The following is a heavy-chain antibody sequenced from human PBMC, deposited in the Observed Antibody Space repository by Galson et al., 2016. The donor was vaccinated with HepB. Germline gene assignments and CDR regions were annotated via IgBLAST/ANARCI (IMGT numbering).Heavy chain of an antibody. CDR3: ARDNWDDAGCSVDH. D-gene: IGHD1-20*01. V-gene: IGHV3-74*01. CDR1: GFAFSTSG. CDR2: DNTDGSGA. J-gene: IGHJ4*02. Sequence: SPRLSCASSGFAFSTSGMHWGRQAPGKGLVWLSRDNTDGSGADYADSVKGRFTISRDNSKNTLYLEMSSLRAEDTAVYYCARDNWDDAGCSVDHWGQGTLVTVSS.